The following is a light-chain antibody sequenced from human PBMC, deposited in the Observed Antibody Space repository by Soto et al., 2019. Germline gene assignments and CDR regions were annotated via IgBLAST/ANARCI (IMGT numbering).Light chain of an antibody. J-gene: IGKJ2*01. CDR3: QQYHSFSFT. V-gene: IGKV1-5*01. CDR1: QSITYW. CDR2: DVF. Sequence: DIPMTQSPSSLSASVGDRVTITCRASQSITYWLAWYQQKPGRAPKLLIYDVFNLQSGVPSRFSGSGSGTEFTLTISSLQPEDSATYSCQQYHSFSFTFGQGTKREIK.